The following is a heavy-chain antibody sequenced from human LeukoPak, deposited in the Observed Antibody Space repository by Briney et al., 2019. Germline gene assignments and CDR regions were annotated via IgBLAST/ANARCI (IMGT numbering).Heavy chain of an antibody. J-gene: IGHJ6*02. D-gene: IGHD2-15*01. CDR1: GFIFDDYA. CDR3: AKNGAVVGPYYFFHGMDV. V-gene: IGHV3-43*02. CDR2: ISANGAST. Sequence: GGSLRLSCAASGFIFDDYAMHWVRQAPGKGLEWVALISANGASTKFTDSVKGRFTISRDNSRNSLYLHMNSLTVEDTALYYCAKNGAVVGPYYFFHGMDVWGQGTMVTVSS.